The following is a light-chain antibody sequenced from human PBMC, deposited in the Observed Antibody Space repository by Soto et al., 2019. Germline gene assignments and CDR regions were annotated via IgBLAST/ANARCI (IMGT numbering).Light chain of an antibody. V-gene: IGLV2-14*03. CDR2: DII. Sequence: LTQPASVSGSPGQSITISCTGTSSDVGAYIFVSWYQQHPGKAPKLMIYDIINRPSGVSNRFSGSKSGNTASLTISGLQAEDEADYYCVSFTTSRSYVFGTGTKLTVL. CDR1: SSDVGAYIF. J-gene: IGLJ1*01. CDR3: VSFTTSRSYV.